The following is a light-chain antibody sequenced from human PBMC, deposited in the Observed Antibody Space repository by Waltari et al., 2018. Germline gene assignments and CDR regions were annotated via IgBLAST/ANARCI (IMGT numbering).Light chain of an antibody. Sequence: QSALTQPRSVSGSPGQSVTISCTGTRSDVGGYNFVSWYQQHPGTAPKLIISGVTKRPAGVPYRFSGSKSGNTASLTISGLQAEDEDDYYCSSYAGNYVAFGGGTKLTVL. V-gene: IGLV2-11*01. CDR2: GVT. CDR1: RSDVGGYNF. J-gene: IGLJ2*01. CDR3: SSYAGNYVA.